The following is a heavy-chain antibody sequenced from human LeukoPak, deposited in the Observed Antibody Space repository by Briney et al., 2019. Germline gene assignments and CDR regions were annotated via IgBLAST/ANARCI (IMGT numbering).Heavy chain of an antibody. V-gene: IGHV4-59*08. CDR2: IYSTGST. D-gene: IGHD2-2*01. Sequence: SETLSLTCTVSGGSISSYFWSWIRQPPGKGLEWIGYIYSTGSTNYNPSLRGRVTISVDTSKNQFSLKLRSVTAADTAVYYCARREAQPMWGQGTMVTVSS. CDR1: GGSISSYF. CDR3: ARREAQPM. J-gene: IGHJ3*02.